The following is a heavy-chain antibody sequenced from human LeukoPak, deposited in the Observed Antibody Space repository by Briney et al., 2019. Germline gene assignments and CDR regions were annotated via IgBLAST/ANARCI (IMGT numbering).Heavy chain of an antibody. Sequence: GGSLRLSCAASGFTFSSYSMNWVRQAPGKRLEWVSYISSSSSTIYYADSVKGRFTISRDNAKNSLYLQMNSLRAEDTAVYYCARAAPKDYDFWHYYMDVWGKGTTVTVSS. CDR3: ARAAPKDYDFWHYYMDV. V-gene: IGHV3-48*01. CDR1: GFTFSSYS. D-gene: IGHD3-3*01. CDR2: ISSSSSTI. J-gene: IGHJ6*03.